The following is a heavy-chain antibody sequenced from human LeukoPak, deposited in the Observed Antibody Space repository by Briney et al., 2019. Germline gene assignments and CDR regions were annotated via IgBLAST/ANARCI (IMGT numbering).Heavy chain of an antibody. V-gene: IGHV4-59*01. Sequence: PSETLPLTCTVSGGSISSYYWSWIRQPPGKGLEWIGYIYYSGSTSYNPSLKSRVTISVDTSKNQFSLKLSSVTAADTAVYYCARDQGYYYGIDVWGQGTTVTVSS. J-gene: IGHJ6*02. CDR3: ARDQGYYYGIDV. CDR1: GGSISSYY. CDR2: IYYSGST.